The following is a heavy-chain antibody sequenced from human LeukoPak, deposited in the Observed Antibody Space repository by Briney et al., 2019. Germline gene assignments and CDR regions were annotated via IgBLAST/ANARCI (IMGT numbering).Heavy chain of an antibody. CDR3: APWGRCGGDCYPFQH. CDR1: GFTFSSYA. D-gene: IGHD2-21*01. CDR2: ISGSGGST. J-gene: IGHJ1*01. V-gene: IGHV3-23*01. Sequence: PGGSLRLSCAASGFTFSSYAMSWVRQAPGKGLEWVSAISGSGGSTYYADSVKGRFTISRDNSKNTLYLRMNSPRAEDTAVYYCAPWGRCGGDCYPFQHWGQGTLVTVSS.